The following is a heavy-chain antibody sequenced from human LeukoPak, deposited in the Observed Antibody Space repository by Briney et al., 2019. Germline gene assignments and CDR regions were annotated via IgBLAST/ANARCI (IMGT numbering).Heavy chain of an antibody. J-gene: IGHJ6*02. V-gene: IGHV3-23*01. CDR3: AKDGGGSLEWLPPMDV. Sequence: GGSLRLSCAASGFTFSTYAVNWVRQAPGKGLEWVSAITGSGGATYYADSVKGRFTTSRDNSMNTLFLQMNSLRAEDTAVYYCAKDGGGSLEWLPPMDVWGQGTTVTVSS. D-gene: IGHD3-3*01. CDR1: GFTFSTYA. CDR2: ITGSGGAT.